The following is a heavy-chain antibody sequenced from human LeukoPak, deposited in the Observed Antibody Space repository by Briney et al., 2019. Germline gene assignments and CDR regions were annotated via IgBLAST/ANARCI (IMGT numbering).Heavy chain of an antibody. D-gene: IGHD4-17*01. J-gene: IGHJ4*02. CDR1: GFTVSSNY. V-gene: IGHV3-53*01. CDR3: ASSSYGGYTFDY. Sequence: GGSLRLSCAASGFTVSSNYMSWVRQAPGKGLEWVSVIYSGGSTYYADSVEGRFTISRDNSKNTLYLQMNSLRAEDTAVYYCASSSYGGYTFDYWGQGTLVTVSS. CDR2: IYSGGST.